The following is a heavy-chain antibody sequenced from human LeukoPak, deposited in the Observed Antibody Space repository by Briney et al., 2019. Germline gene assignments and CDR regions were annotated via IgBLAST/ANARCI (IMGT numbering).Heavy chain of an antibody. J-gene: IGHJ3*02. CDR2: IGTAGDT. D-gene: IGHD6-19*01. V-gene: IGHV3-13*01. CDR3: ARVKIAVAGTRYDAFDI. Sequence: GGSLRLSCAASGFTFSSYDMHWVRQATGKGLEWVSAIGTAGDTYYPGSVKGRFTISRENAKNSLYLQMNSLRAGDTAVYYCARVKIAVAGTRYDAFDIWGQGTMVTVSS. CDR1: GFTFSSYD.